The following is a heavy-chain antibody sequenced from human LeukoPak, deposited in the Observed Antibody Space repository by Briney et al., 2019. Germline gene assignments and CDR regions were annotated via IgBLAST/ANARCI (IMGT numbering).Heavy chain of an antibody. CDR3: ARRRYYDGSGYLE. D-gene: IGHD3-22*01. Sequence: PSETLSLTCAVSGYSISSGYYWGWIRQPPGKGLEGIGTIYYSGRTYYSPSLKSRVTMSVDPSNNQFSLNLRSVTAADTALYYCARRRYYDGSGYLEWGQGTLLSVSS. CDR2: IYYSGRT. V-gene: IGHV4-38-2*01. CDR1: GYSISSGYY. J-gene: IGHJ1*01.